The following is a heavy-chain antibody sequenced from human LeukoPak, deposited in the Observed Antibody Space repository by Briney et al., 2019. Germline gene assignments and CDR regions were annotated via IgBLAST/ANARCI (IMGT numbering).Heavy chain of an antibody. CDR3: ASPWELEIG. J-gene: IGHJ4*02. CDR2: ISGSGDNK. D-gene: IGHD1-26*01. V-gene: IGHV3-23*01. CDR1: GFIFSTYA. Sequence: GGSLRLSCAASGFIFSTYAMTWVRQAPGEGLEWVSTISGSGDNKYYADSVKGRFTISRDNSKNTLYLQMNSLRAEDTAVYYCASPWELEIGWGQGTLVTVSS.